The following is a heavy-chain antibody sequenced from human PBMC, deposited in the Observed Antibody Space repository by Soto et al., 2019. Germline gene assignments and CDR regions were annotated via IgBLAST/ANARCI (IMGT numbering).Heavy chain of an antibody. CDR2: TYYRSKWYN. CDR3: ASGGQQLVYNWFDP. D-gene: IGHD6-13*01. J-gene: IGHJ5*02. V-gene: IGHV6-1*01. Sequence: QVQLQQSGPGLVKPSQTLSLTCAMSGDSVSSNSAAWNWIRQSPSRGLEWLGRTYYRSKWYNDYAVSVKSRITINPDTSMNQFSLQLNSVTPEDTAVYYCASGGQQLVYNWFDPWGQGTLVTVSS. CDR1: GDSVSSNSAA.